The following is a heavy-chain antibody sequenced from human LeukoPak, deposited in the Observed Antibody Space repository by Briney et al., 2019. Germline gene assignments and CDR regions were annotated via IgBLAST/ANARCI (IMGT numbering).Heavy chain of an antibody. D-gene: IGHD2-8*01. CDR2: GSGVGGT. Sequence: PSETLSLTCAVYGASLNGHYWSWIRQPPGKGLEWIGEGSGVGGTKYNPSLKSRVSISADTSKNQFSLKLTSVTAADTAVYYCAQNGQSGFSFDPWGQGTLVTVSS. J-gene: IGHJ5*02. CDR1: GASLNGHY. CDR3: AQNGQSGFSFDP. V-gene: IGHV4-34*01.